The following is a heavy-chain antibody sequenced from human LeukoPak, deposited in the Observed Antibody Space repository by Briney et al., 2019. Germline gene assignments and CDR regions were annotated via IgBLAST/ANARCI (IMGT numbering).Heavy chain of an antibody. CDR1: GGSISSGGYS. V-gene: IGHV4-30-2*01. Sequence: PSQTLSLTCAVSGGSISSGGYSWSWIRQPPGTGLEWIGYIYHSGSTYYNPSLKSRVTISVYRSKNPFSLKLGSVTAADTAVYYCARAGQMATIGGGFDYWGQGTLGTVSS. D-gene: IGHD5-12*01. J-gene: IGHJ4*02. CDR2: IYHSGST. CDR3: ARAGQMATIGGGFDY.